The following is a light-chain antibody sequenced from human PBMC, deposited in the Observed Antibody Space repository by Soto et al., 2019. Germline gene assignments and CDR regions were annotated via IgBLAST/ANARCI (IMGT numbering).Light chain of an antibody. Sequence: QSALTQPASVSGSPGQSITISCTGTSSDVGGYNYVSWYQQHPGKAPKLMIYDVSNRPSGVSNRFSGSKSGNTASLTISGLQAEDEADYYCSSYTSSSPVVFGGGTNVTVL. CDR2: DVS. J-gene: IGLJ2*01. CDR1: SSDVGGYNY. V-gene: IGLV2-14*01. CDR3: SSYTSSSPVV.